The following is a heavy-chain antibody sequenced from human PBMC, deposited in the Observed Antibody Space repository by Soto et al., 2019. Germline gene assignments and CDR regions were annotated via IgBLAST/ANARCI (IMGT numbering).Heavy chain of an antibody. CDR1: GGSFSGYY. Sequence: SETLSLTCAVYGGSFSGYYWSWIRQPPGKGLEWIGEINHSGSTNYNPSLKSRVTISVDTSKNQFSLKLSSVTAADTAVYYCARMERGWLTHYYYMDVWGKGTTVTVSS. D-gene: IGHD5-12*01. CDR2: INHSGST. CDR3: ARMERGWLTHYYYMDV. J-gene: IGHJ6*03. V-gene: IGHV4-34*01.